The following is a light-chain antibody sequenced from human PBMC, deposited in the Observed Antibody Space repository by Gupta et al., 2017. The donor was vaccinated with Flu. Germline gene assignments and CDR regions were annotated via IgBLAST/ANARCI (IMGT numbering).Light chain of an antibody. CDR1: SSDVGGFNY. J-gene: IGLJ3*02. Sequence: QSALTQPPSVSGSPGHSVTISCTGTSSDVGGFNYVSWYLRHPGSAPNLLLHDVNERPAGVPARFSGSKSDNTASLTISGLQAEDEGDYYCASYAGTYTWVFGGGTKLTVL. CDR3: ASYAGTYTWV. CDR2: DVN. V-gene: IGLV2-11*01.